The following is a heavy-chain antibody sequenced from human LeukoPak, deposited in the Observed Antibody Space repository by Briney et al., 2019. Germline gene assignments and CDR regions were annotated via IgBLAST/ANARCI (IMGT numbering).Heavy chain of an antibody. D-gene: IGHD3-9*01. V-gene: IGHV1-2*02. CDR3: ARDLNYDIMTGYGR. J-gene: IGHJ4*02. CDR1: GYTFTAYY. Sequence: ASVKVSCKASGYTFTAYYMHWVRQAPGQGLEWMGWINPNSGGTNYAQKFQGRVTMTRDTSISTAYMELSRLRSDETAVYYCARDLNYDIMTGYGRWGQGTLVTVSS. CDR2: INPNSGGT.